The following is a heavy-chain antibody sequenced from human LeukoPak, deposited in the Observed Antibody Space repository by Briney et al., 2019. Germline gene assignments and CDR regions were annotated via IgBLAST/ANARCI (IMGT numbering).Heavy chain of an antibody. CDR3: ARDLRIAAAGLGFDY. Sequence: SKTLSLTCTVSGGSISSYYWSWIRQPPGKGLEWIGYIYYSGSTNYNPSLKSRVTISVDTSKNQFSLKLSSVTAADTAVYYCARDLRIAAAGLGFDYWGQGTLVTVSS. J-gene: IGHJ4*02. CDR2: IYYSGST. CDR1: GGSISSYY. V-gene: IGHV4-59*01. D-gene: IGHD6-13*01.